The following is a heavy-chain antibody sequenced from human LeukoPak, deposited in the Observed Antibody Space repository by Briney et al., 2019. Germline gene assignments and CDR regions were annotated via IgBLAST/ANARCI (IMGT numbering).Heavy chain of an antibody. D-gene: IGHD5-24*01. J-gene: IGHJ3*02. V-gene: IGHV4-39*01. CDR1: GGSISSSSYY. CDR2: IYYSGST. Sequence: SETLSLTCTVSGGSISSSSYYWGWIRQPPGKGLEWIGSIYYSGSTYYNPSLKSRVTISVDTSKNQFSLKLSSVTAADTAVYYCARTRWLQPRDAFDIWGQGTMVTVSS. CDR3: ARTRWLQPRDAFDI.